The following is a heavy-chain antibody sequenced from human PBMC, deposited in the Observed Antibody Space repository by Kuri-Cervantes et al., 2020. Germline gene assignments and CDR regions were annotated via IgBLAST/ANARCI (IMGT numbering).Heavy chain of an antibody. D-gene: IGHD4-11*01. CDR1: GYTFASYG. CDR2: ISAYNGNT. J-gene: IGHJ4*02. V-gene: IGHV1-18*01. Sequence: ASVKVSCKTSGYTFASYGVNWVRQAPGQGLEWMGWISAYNGNTNYAQKLQGRVTMTTDTSTSTAYMELRSLRSDDTAVYYCARVDDDYSNYPRFDYWGQGTLVTVSS. CDR3: ARVDDDYSNYPRFDY.